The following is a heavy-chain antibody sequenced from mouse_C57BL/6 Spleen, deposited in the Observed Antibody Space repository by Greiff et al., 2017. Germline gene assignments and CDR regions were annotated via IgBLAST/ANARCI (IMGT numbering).Heavy chain of an antibody. CDR3: ARGLHWDYFDY. CDR2: INPSTGGT. Sequence: VQLQQSGPELVKPGASVKISCKASGYSFTGYYMNWVKQSPEKSLEWIGEINPSTGGTTYNQKFKAKATLTVDKSSSTAYMQLKSLTSEDSAVYYCARGLHWDYFDYWGQGTTLTVSS. V-gene: IGHV1-42*01. J-gene: IGHJ2*01. CDR1: GYSFTGYY. D-gene: IGHD3-1*01.